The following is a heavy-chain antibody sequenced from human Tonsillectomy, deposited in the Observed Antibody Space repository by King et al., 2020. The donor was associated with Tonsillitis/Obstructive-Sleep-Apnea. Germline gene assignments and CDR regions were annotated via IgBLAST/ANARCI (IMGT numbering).Heavy chain of an antibody. Sequence: QLQESGPGLVIPSQTLSLTCTVSGGSISNGDYYWGWIRQHPGKGLEWIGHIYYSGTTYYNPSLKSRLTISVDTSMNQFSLRLSSVTAADTAVDYCARNRGAMATLDYWGQGTLVTVSS. J-gene: IGHJ4*02. V-gene: IGHV4-31*03. D-gene: IGHD3-10*01. CDR2: IYYSGTT. CDR1: GGSISNGDYY. CDR3: ARNRGAMATLDY.